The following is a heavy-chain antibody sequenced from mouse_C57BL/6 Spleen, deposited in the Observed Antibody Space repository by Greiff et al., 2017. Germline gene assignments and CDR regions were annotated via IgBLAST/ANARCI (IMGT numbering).Heavy chain of an antibody. V-gene: IGHV1-15*01. CDR1: GYTFTDYE. CDR3: TRENYAMDY. J-gene: IGHJ4*01. Sequence: QVQLQPSGAELVRPGASVTLSCKASGYTFTDYEMHWLKQTPVHGLEWIGAIDPETGGTAYNQKFKGKAILTADKSSSTAYMELRSLTSEDSAVYYCTRENYAMDYWGQGTSVTVSS. CDR2: IDPETGGT.